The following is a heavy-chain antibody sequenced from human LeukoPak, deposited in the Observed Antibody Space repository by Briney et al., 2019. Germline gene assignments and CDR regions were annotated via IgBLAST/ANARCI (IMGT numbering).Heavy chain of an antibody. V-gene: IGHV3-43*02. D-gene: IGHD3-3*01. CDR1: GFTFDNYA. J-gene: IGHJ4*02. Sequence: GGSLRLSRAASGFTFDNYAMHWVRQAPGKGLEWVSLISGDGGNTYYADSVKGRFTISRDNSKNSLYLQMNSLRAEDTALYYCAKVRYRWSYFEYWGQGTLVTFSS. CDR2: ISGDGGNT. CDR3: AKVRYRWSYFEY.